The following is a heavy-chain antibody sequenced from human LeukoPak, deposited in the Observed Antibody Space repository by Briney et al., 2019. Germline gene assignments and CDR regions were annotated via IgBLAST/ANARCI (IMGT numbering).Heavy chain of an antibody. Sequence: GASVKVSCKASGYTFTSYGISWVRQAPGQGLEWMGWISAYNGNTNYAQKLQGRVAMTTDTSTSTAYMELRSLRSDDTAVYYCARDLEQWLDSPQNNWFDPWGQGTLVTVSS. CDR1: GYTFTSYG. V-gene: IGHV1-18*01. J-gene: IGHJ5*02. D-gene: IGHD6-19*01. CDR2: ISAYNGNT. CDR3: ARDLEQWLDSPQNNWFDP.